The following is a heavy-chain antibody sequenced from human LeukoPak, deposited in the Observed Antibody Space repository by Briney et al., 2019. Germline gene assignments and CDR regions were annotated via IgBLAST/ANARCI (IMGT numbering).Heavy chain of an antibody. CDR2: IYYSGST. J-gene: IGHJ5*02. Sequence: SETLSLTCTVSGGSISSYYWSWIRQPPGKGLEWIGYIYYSGSTNYNPSLKSRVTISVDASKNQFSLKLSSVTAADTAVYYCARVLPVQNWFDPWGQGTLVTVSS. CDR1: GGSISSYY. D-gene: IGHD2-2*01. V-gene: IGHV4-59*01. CDR3: ARVLPVQNWFDP.